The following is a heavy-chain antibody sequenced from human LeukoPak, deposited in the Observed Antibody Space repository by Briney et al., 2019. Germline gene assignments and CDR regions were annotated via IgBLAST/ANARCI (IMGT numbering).Heavy chain of an antibody. CDR2: LYSGDSS. Sequence: GGSLRLSCAASGFTVSSNYMSWVRQAPGKGLKWVSILYSGDSSQYADSVKGRFTISRDNSQNTVHLQMNSLRAEDTAVYYCARGLQGYYDSLTGYYRGRYYFDYWGQGTLVTVSS. CDR1: GFTVSSNY. V-gene: IGHV3-53*01. J-gene: IGHJ4*02. D-gene: IGHD3-9*01. CDR3: ARGLQGYYDSLTGYYRGRYYFDY.